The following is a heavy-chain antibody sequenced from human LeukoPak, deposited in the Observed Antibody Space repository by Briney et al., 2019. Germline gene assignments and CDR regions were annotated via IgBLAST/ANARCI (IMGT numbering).Heavy chain of an antibody. CDR2: IKSDGSST. Sequence: PGGSLRLSCAASGFIFSDYWMHWVRQGPWKGLVWVSRIKSDGSSTSYAESVKGRFTISRDTAENTLYLQMDSLRADDTAVYYCARGETYLYYYNMDVWGKGTTVTVSS. CDR1: GFIFSDYW. D-gene: IGHD3-10*01. V-gene: IGHV3-74*01. J-gene: IGHJ6*03. CDR3: ARGETYLYYYNMDV.